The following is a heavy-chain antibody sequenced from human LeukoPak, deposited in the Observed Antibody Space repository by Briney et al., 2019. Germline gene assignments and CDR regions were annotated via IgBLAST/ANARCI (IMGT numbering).Heavy chain of an antibody. CDR2: IYTSGST. D-gene: IGHD3-10*01. J-gene: IGHJ6*03. CDR1: GGSISSYY. V-gene: IGHV4-4*07. CDR3: ARSRGLYYYYYMDV. Sequence: SETLSLTCTVSGGSISSYYWSWIRQPAGKGLEWIGRIYTSGSTNYNPSLKSRVTMSVDTSKNQFSLKLSSVAAADTAVYYCARSRGLYYYYYMDVWGKGTTVTVSS.